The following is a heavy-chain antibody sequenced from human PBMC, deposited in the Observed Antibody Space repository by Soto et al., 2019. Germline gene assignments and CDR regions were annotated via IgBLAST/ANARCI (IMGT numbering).Heavy chain of an antibody. J-gene: IGHJ4*02. V-gene: IGHV3-11*01. CDR2: ISNTGTTT. CDR3: VRGGYTWHIYY. CDR1: GFTFSDYY. D-gene: IGHD5-18*01. Sequence: QVQLVESGGGLVKPGGSLRLSCAASGFTFSDYYMSWIRQTPGKGLEWVSYISNTGTTTYYADSMKGRFTISRDNAKNSLFLQMNSLRAEDTAVYYCVRGGYTWHIYYWGQGTLVTVSS.